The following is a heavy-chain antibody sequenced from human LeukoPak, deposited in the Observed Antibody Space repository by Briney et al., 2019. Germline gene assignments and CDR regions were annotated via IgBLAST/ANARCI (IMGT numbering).Heavy chain of an antibody. CDR1: GFTFSSYA. CDR2: IDARSGIT. V-gene: IGHV3-48*01. Sequence: PGGSLRLSCAASGFTFSSYAMNWVRQAPGKVPEWVSYIDARSGITYYADSVQGRFTISRDNAQESVFLQMNSLRADDTAVYYCARTYDFGRGPPGDAFDNWGPGTLVTVSS. CDR3: ARTYDFGRGPPGDAFDN. D-gene: IGHD3-3*01. J-gene: IGHJ3*02.